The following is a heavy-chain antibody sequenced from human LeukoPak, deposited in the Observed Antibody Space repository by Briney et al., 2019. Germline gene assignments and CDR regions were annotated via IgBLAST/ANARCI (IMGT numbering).Heavy chain of an antibody. D-gene: IGHD2-2*01. V-gene: IGHV1-46*01. J-gene: IGHJ6*03. Sequence: ASVKVSCKASGYTFTSYYMHWVRQAPGQGLEWMGIINPSGGSTSYAQKFQGRVTMTRDTSTSTVYMELSSLRSEDTAVYYCAGDWTDIVVVPAAMRYYYYMDVWGKGTTVTVSS. CDR3: AGDWTDIVVVPAAMRYYYYMDV. CDR1: GYTFTSYY. CDR2: INPSGGST.